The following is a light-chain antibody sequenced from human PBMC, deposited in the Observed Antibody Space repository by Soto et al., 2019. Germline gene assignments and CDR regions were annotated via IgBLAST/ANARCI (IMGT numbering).Light chain of an antibody. CDR1: ESVHRN. Sequence: EMVMTQSPATLSVSPGERVTLSCRASESVHRNLAWYQQKPGQGPSLLIYYASTRVTGVPDRFSGSGSGTEFTLTISSLQSEDFGVYYCQHYSNWPPTFGPGTNLEIK. CDR2: YAS. CDR3: QHYSNWPPT. J-gene: IGKJ3*01. V-gene: IGKV3-15*01.